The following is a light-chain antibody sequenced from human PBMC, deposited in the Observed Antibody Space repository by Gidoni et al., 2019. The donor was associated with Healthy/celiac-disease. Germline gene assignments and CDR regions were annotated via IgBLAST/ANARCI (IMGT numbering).Light chain of an antibody. CDR3: QQSYSTPLT. CDR1: QSISSS. Sequence: DIQMTQSPSSLSASVGDRDTITCRASQSISSSSNWYQQKPGKAPKLLIYAASSLQSGVPSRFSGSGSGTDFTLTISSLQPEDFATYYCQQSYSTPLTFGGGTKVEIK. CDR2: AAS. V-gene: IGKV1-39*01. J-gene: IGKJ4*01.